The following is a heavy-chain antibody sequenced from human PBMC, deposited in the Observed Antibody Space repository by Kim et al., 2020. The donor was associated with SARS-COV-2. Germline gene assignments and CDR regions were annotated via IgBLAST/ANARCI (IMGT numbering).Heavy chain of an antibody. D-gene: IGHD2-2*01. J-gene: IGHJ6*02. Sequence: SETLSLTCTVSRGSIGSGAYYWSWIRQYPEKGLEWIGHIYDSGSAHYNPSLKSRLRISVDTSKNQFSLTLSAVTAADTAVYYCARAPQHFGMDACGQGTT. CDR1: RGSIGSGAYY. CDR3: ARAPQHFGMDA. CDR2: IYDSGSA. V-gene: IGHV4-31*03.